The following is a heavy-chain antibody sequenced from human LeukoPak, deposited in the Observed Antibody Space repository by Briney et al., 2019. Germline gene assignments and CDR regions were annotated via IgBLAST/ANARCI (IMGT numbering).Heavy chain of an antibody. J-gene: IGHJ4*02. CDR1: GGTFSSYA. CDR2: IIPIFGTA. D-gene: IGHD3-3*01. V-gene: IGHV1-69*13. CDR3: ARDTLIPSITIFGVVISPFDY. Sequence: SVKVSCKASGGTFSSYAISWVRQAPGQGLEWMGGIIPIFGTANYAQKFQGRVTITADESTSTAYMELSSLRSDDTAVYYCARDTLIPSITIFGVVISPFDYWGQGTLVTVSS.